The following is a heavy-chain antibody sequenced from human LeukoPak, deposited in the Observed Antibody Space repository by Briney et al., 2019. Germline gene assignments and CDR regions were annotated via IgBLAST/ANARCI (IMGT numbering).Heavy chain of an antibody. V-gene: IGHV1-46*01. Sequence: GASVKVSCKASGYTFTTYYMHWVRQAPGQGLEWMGIINPGGGSTSYAQKFQGRVTMTRDTSTNTVYVELSSLRSEDTAVYYCARGGTYYYDSMAYWGQGTLVTVSS. CDR3: ARGGTYYYDSMAY. J-gene: IGHJ4*02. D-gene: IGHD3-22*01. CDR1: GYTFTTYY. CDR2: INPGGGST.